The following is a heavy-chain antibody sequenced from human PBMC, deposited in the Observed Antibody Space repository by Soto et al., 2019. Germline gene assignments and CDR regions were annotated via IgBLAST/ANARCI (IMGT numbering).Heavy chain of an antibody. V-gene: IGHV4-39*07. Sequence: SETLSLTCTVSGGSISSSSYYWGWIRQPPGKGLEWIGSIYYSGTFNYNPSLKSRVTISLGMSKNQFSLKMSSVTAADTAMYFCVRGSRKFDPWGQGTLVTVSS. CDR2: IYYSGTF. J-gene: IGHJ5*02. CDR3: VRGSRKFDP. CDR1: GGSISSSSYY.